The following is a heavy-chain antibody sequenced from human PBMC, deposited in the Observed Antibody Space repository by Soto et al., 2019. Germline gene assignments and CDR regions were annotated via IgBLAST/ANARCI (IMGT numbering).Heavy chain of an antibody. CDR2: ISYDGSNK. D-gene: IGHD3-10*01. CDR1: GFTFSSYG. CDR3: AKDVGSFSNYYGMDV. V-gene: IGHV3-30*18. Sequence: LRLSCAASGFTFSSYGMHWVRQAPGKGLEWVAVISYDGSNKYYADSVKGRFTISRDNSKNTLYLQMNSLRAEDTAVYYCAKDVGSFSNYYGMDVWGQGTTVTVSS. J-gene: IGHJ6*02.